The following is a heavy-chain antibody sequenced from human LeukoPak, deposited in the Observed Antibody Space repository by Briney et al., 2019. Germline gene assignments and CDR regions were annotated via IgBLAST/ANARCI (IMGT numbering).Heavy chain of an antibody. V-gene: IGHV1-69*04. D-gene: IGHD3-22*01. Sequence: SVKVSCKASGGTFSSYAISWVRQAPGQGLEWMGRVIPILGIANYAQKFQGRVTITADKSTSTAYMELRSLRSDDTAVYYCAHTTPADYYDSSGPEGTDAFDIWGQGTMVTVSS. J-gene: IGHJ3*02. CDR2: VIPILGIA. CDR1: GGTFSSYA. CDR3: AHTTPADYYDSSGPEGTDAFDI.